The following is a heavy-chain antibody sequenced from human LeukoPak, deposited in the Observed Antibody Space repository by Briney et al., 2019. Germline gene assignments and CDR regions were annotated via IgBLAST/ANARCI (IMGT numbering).Heavy chain of an antibody. CDR1: GYTFTSYG. CDR2: ISAYNGNT. Sequence: ASVKVSCKASGYTFTSYGISWVRQAPGQGLEWMGWISAYNGNTNYAQKLQGRVTMTTDTSTSTAYMELRSLRSDDTAVYYCARGLAAAGAPYYYYYYMDVWGKGTTATISS. J-gene: IGHJ6*03. CDR3: ARGLAAAGAPYYYYYYMDV. V-gene: IGHV1-18*01. D-gene: IGHD6-13*01.